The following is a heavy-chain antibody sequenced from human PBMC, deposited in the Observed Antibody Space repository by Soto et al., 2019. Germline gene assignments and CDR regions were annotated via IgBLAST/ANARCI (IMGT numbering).Heavy chain of an antibody. CDR2: IDPSDSYT. CDR1: GYSFTIYW. J-gene: IGHJ6*02. V-gene: IGHV5-10-1*01. D-gene: IGHD6-25*01. CDR3: AGRIAADLGMDV. Sequence: GESLKISCKGSGYSFTIYWISWVRQMPGKGLEWMGRIDPSDSYTNYSPSFQGHVTISADKSISTAYLQWSSLKASDTAMYYCAGRIAADLGMDVWGQGTTVTVSS.